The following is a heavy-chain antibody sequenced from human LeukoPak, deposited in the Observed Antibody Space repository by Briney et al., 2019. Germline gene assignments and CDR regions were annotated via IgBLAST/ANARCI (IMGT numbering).Heavy chain of an antibody. CDR3: AKATGTLGN. D-gene: IGHD1-1*01. Sequence: PGGSLRLSCAASGFTFSTYTMNWVRQAPGKGLEWVSSISSRSSYIYYADSVKGRFTISRDNSKNTLYLQMNSLTAEDTAIYYCAKATGTLGNWGQGTLVTVSS. J-gene: IGHJ4*02. CDR2: ISSRSSYI. CDR1: GFTFSTYT. V-gene: IGHV3-21*04.